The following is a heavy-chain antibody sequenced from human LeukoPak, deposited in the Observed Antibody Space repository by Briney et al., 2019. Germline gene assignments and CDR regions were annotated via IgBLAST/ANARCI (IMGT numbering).Heavy chain of an antibody. CDR3: AKDHKVIRGYSYGVFDY. Sequence: GGSLRLSCAASGFTFSSYAMSWVRQAPGKGLEWVSAISGSGGSTYYADSVKGRFTISRDNSKNTLYLQMNSLRAEDTAVYCCAKDHKVIRGYSYGVFDYWGQGTLVTVSS. V-gene: IGHV3-23*01. CDR1: GFTFSSYA. J-gene: IGHJ4*02. D-gene: IGHD5-18*01. CDR2: ISGSGGST.